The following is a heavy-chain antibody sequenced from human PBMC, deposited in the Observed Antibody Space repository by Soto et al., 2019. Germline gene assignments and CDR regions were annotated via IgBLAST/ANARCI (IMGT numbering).Heavy chain of an antibody. D-gene: IGHD3-16*01. V-gene: IGHV3-13*05. J-gene: IGHJ4*02. CDR2: ISAAGDP. CDR1: GFTFRNYD. CDR3: AKDRVESGLGEIDY. Sequence: EVQLVESGGGLVQPGGSLRLSCEASGFTFRNYDMHWVRQGTGKGLEWVSGISAAGDPDYADSVEGRFTISRENAQNSFFLQMNSLRAEDTAVYYCAKDRVESGLGEIDYWGQGTLVSVSS.